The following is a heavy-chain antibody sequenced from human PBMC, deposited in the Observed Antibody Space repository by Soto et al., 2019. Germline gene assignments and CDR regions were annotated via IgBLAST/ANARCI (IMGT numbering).Heavy chain of an antibody. J-gene: IGHJ5*02. D-gene: IGHD4-17*01. CDR1: GYTFTSYA. V-gene: IGHV1-3*01. CDR2: INAGNGNT. CDR3: ARYPYGDYAYNWLDP. Sequence: ASVKVSCKASGYTFTSYAMHWVRQAPGQRLEWMGWINAGNGNTKYSQKFQGRVTITWDTSASTAYMELSSLRSEDTAVYYCARYPYGDYAYNWLDPWGQGTLVTVSS.